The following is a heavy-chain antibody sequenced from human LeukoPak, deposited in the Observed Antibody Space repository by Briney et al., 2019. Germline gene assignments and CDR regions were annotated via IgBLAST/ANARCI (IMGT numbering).Heavy chain of an antibody. J-gene: IGHJ4*02. Sequence: ASVKVSCKASGYTFINFAINWGRQAPGQRPEWMRWINAGNGNTKYSQKFQGRVTITRDTSASTAYMELSSLTSEDTAVYYCARGPRAAADDYWGQGTLVTVSS. V-gene: IGHV1-3*01. CDR1: GYTFINFA. CDR2: INAGNGNT. CDR3: ARGPRAAADDY. D-gene: IGHD6-13*01.